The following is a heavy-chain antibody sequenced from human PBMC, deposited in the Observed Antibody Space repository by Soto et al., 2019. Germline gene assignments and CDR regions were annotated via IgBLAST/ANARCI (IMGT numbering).Heavy chain of an antibody. J-gene: IGHJ4*02. CDR1: GYTFSSYY. D-gene: IGHD2-21*02. CDR2: IHPSGGYT. CDR3: ARGWGIVVVTALYDH. V-gene: IGHV1-46*03. Sequence: QVQLVQSGAEVKKPGASVKVSCKASGYTFSSYYMNWVRQAPGQGLEWLGIIHPSGGYTTYAQRFLGRVTMTSDTSTSTVHMELGSLTSEVTAVYYCARGWGIVVVTALYDHWGQGTLVTVSS.